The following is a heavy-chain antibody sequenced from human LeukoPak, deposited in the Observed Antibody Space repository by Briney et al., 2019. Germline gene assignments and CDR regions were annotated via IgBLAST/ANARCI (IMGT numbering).Heavy chain of an antibody. Sequence: GGSLRLSCAGSRFTFSYYGMHWVRQAPGKGLEWVALISYNGTNKYYADSVKGRFTISRDNSKDTLYLQMNSLRAEDSAVYYCARDSLTVTSSWGQGTLVTVSS. CDR2: ISYNGTNK. CDR1: RFTFSYYG. D-gene: IGHD4-17*01. V-gene: IGHV3-30*03. J-gene: IGHJ5*02. CDR3: ARDSLTVTSS.